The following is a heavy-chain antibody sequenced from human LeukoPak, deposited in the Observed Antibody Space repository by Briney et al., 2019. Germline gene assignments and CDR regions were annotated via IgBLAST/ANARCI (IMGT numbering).Heavy chain of an antibody. D-gene: IGHD2-2*01. CDR1: GFTFSSYW. J-gene: IGHJ4*02. V-gene: IGHV3-74*01. CDR2: INTDGSST. CDR3: ATWECSSTSCTNDY. Sequence: GGSLRLSCVASGFTFSSYWMHWVRQAPGKGLVWVSRINTDGSSTRYADSVKGRFTISRYNAKNTLYLQMNSLRAEDTAVYYCATWECSSTSCTNDYWGQGTLVTVSS.